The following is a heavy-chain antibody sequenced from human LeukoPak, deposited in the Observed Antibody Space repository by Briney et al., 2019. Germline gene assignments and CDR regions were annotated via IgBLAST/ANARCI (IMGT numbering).Heavy chain of an antibody. Sequence: PGGSLRLSCAASGFSFHEHDMHWVRQAPGKGLEWVSLISGDGGNKHYADSVKGRFTISRDNSKNLLSLQMNSQRGDDTAFYYCAKRSGSPHNFDYWGQGALVTVSS. V-gene: IGHV3-43*02. CDR3: AKRSGSPHNFDY. CDR1: GFSFHEHD. J-gene: IGHJ4*02. CDR2: ISGDGGNK. D-gene: IGHD1-1*01.